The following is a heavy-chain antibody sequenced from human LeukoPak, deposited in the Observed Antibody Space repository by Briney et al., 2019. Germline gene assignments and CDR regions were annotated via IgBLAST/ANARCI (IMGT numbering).Heavy chain of an antibody. CDR3: ATIAAAGTRGVDY. CDR2: IIPIFGTA. Sequence: ASVKVSCKASGGTFSSYAISWVRQAPGQGLEWMGGIIPIFGTANYAQKFQGRVTITADESTSTAYMELSSLRSEDTAVYYCATIAAAGTRGVDYWGQGTLVTVSS. D-gene: IGHD6-13*01. J-gene: IGHJ4*02. CDR1: GGTFSSYA. V-gene: IGHV1-69*13.